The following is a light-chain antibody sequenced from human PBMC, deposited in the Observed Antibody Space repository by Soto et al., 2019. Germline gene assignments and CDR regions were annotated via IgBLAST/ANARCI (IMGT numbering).Light chain of an antibody. CDR3: QQYNSYSAWT. J-gene: IGKJ1*01. CDR2: DAS. CDR1: QSISSW. V-gene: IGKV1-5*01. Sequence: DIQMTQSPSTLSASVGDRVTITCRASQSISSWLAWYQPKPGKAPKLLIYDASSLESGVPSRFSGSGSGIEFALTISSLQPDDFATYYCQQYNSYSAWTFGQGTKVEIK.